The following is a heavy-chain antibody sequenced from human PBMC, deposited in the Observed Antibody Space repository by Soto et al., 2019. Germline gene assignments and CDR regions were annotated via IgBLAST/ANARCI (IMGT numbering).Heavy chain of an antibody. CDR1: SGSISTYY. D-gene: IGHD5-18*01. CDR2: IYYTGST. V-gene: IGHV4-59*12. J-gene: IGHJ6*02. Sequence: PSETLSLTCTVSSGSISTYYWSWIRQPPGKGLEWIGYIYYTGSTNYNPSLKTRVTISMDKSKNQFSLKLSSVTAADTAVYYCARDPNSYGPEQLYYYYGMDVWGQGTTVTVSS. CDR3: ARDPNSYGPEQLYYYYGMDV.